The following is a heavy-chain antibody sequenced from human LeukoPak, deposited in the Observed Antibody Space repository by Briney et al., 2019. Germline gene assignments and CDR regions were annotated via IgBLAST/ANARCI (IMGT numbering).Heavy chain of an antibody. D-gene: IGHD3-10*01. CDR3: AKDDRPVRGVIITKVPFDY. CDR2: ISYDGSNK. V-gene: IGHV3-30*04. J-gene: IGHJ4*02. CDR1: GFTFSSYA. Sequence: GRSLRLSCAASGFTFSSYAMHWVRQAPGKGLEWVALISYDGSNKNYADSVKGRLTISRDISKNTLYVQMNSLRAEDTAVYYCAKDDRPVRGVIITKVPFDYWGQGTLVTVSS.